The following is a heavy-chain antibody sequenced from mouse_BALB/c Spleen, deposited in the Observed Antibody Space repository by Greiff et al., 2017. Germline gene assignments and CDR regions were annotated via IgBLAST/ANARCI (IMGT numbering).Heavy chain of an antibody. CDR2: ISSGGSYT. CDR1: GFTFSSYG. D-gene: IGHD4-1*01. J-gene: IGHJ4*01. CDR3: ARQLTGTGAMDY. Sequence: EVQVVESGGDLVKPGGSLKLSCAASGFTFSSYGMSWVRQTPDKRLEWVATISSGGSYTYYPDSVKGRFTISRDNAKNTLYLQMSSLKSEDTAMYYCARQLTGTGAMDYWGQGTSVTVSS. V-gene: IGHV5-6*01.